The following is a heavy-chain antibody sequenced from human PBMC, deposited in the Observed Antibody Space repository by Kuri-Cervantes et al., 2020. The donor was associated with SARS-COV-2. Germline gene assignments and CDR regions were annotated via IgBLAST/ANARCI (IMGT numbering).Heavy chain of an antibody. D-gene: IGHD3/OR15-3a*01. CDR3: ALRTLPWYHYYMDV. CDR2: IYTSGST. V-gene: IGHV4-61*02. J-gene: IGHJ6*03. Sequence: SETLSLTCTVSGGSISSGSYYWSWIRQPAGKGLEWIGRIYTSGSTNYNPSLKSRVTISVDTSKNQFSLKLSSGTAADTAVYYCALRTLPWYHYYMDVWGKGTTVTVSS. CDR1: GGSISSGSYY.